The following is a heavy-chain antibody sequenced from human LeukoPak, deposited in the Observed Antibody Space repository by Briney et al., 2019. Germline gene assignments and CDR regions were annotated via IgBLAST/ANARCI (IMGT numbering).Heavy chain of an antibody. Sequence: ASVKVSCKASGYTFTSYGISWVRQAPGQGLGWMGWIRAYNGNTNYAQKLPGRVTITTDTSTSTTYLELRSLRAPDTALSLCAIDRPQPEPINYAGQGTVVTVSS. CDR3: AIDRPQPEPINY. V-gene: IGHV1-18*01. CDR2: IRAYNGNT. J-gene: IGHJ4*02. CDR1: GYTFTSYG. D-gene: IGHD1-14*01.